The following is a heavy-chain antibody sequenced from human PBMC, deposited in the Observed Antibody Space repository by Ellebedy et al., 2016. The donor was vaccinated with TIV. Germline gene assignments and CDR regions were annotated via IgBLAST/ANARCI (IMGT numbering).Heavy chain of an antibody. J-gene: IGHJ4*02. D-gene: IGHD1-26*01. V-gene: IGHV3-23*01. CDR3: AKRPDGTLS. CDR1: GFSFSIYA. CDR2: ISASGGST. Sequence: PGGSLRLSCEASGFSFSIYAMSWVRQAPGKGLEWVSSISASGGSTFYTDSAKGRFTISRDNSKSTLYLEMNSLRGDDTAVYYCAKRPDGTLSWGQGTLVTVSS.